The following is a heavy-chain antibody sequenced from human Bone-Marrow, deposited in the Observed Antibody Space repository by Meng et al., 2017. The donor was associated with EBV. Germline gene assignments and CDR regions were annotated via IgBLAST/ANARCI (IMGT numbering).Heavy chain of an antibody. CDR3: ARDLQLNN. CDR2: IYYNGRT. D-gene: IGHD1-1*01. Sequence: QVPVEDSGPGLVKPSETLSLTCTGSGGSLSNYYWNWIRQPPGKGLEWIGHIYYNGRTNYNPSLKSRVTISIDTSKNQFSLKLNSVTAADTAVYYCARDLQLNNWGQGILVTVSS. CDR1: GGSLSNYY. J-gene: IGHJ4*02. V-gene: IGHV4-59*01.